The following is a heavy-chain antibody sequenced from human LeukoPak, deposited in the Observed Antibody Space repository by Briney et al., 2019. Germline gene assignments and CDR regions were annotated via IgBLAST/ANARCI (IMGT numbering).Heavy chain of an antibody. D-gene: IGHD3-10*01. V-gene: IGHV4-34*01. J-gene: IGHJ5*02. CDR3: ARGQELLWFGEPFRFDP. CDR2: INHSVST. Sequence: SETLSLTCAVYGGSFSGYCWGWIRQPPGEWLEWVGEINHSVSTNNHPSFRGRITLSVDTSKNQFSLKRSSVTAADTAVCYCARGQELLWFGEPFRFDPWGQGTLVTVSS. CDR1: GGSFSGYC.